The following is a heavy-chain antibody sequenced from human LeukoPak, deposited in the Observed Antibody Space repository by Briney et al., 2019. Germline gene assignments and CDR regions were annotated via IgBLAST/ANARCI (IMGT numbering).Heavy chain of an antibody. CDR1: GYTLTELS. CDR3: ASCIAVAGNYGMDV. CDR2: FDPEDGET. V-gene: IGHV1-24*01. Sequence: GASVKVSCKVSGYTLTELSMHWVRQAPGKGLEGMGGFDPEDGETIYAQKFQGRVTMTEDTSTDTAYMELSSLRSEDTAVYYCASCIAVAGNYGMDVWGQGTTVTVSS. D-gene: IGHD6-19*01. J-gene: IGHJ6*02.